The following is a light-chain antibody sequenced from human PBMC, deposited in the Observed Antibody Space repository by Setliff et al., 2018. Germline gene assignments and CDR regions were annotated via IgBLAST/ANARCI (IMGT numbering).Light chain of an antibody. CDR3: QSYDNSLSGSGL. CDR2: NDN. CDR1: RSNIGAGYG. J-gene: IGLJ1*01. V-gene: IGLV1-40*01. Sequence: QSVLTQPPSASGAPGQRVTISCTGSRSNIGAGYGVHWYQQFPGTAPKLLIYNDNNRPSGVPDRFSGSKSGTSASLAITGLQAEDEADYFCQSYDNSLSGSGLFGTGTKVTVL.